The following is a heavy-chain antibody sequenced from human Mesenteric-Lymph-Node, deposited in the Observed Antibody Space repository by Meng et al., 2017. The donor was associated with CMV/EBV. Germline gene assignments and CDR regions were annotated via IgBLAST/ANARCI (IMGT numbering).Heavy chain of an antibody. V-gene: IGHV4-34*01. J-gene: IGHJ4*02. CDR2: INHSGST. Sequence: QVQVQRWGAGQLKPSETLSRTCAVYGGSFSGYYWSWIRQPPGKGLEWIGEINHSGSTNYNPSLKSRVTISVDTSKNQFSLKLSSVTAADTAVYYCARHQRWLKSEGGFNYWGQGTLVTVSS. CDR3: ARHQRWLKSEGGFNY. CDR1: GGSFSGYY. D-gene: IGHD4-23*01.